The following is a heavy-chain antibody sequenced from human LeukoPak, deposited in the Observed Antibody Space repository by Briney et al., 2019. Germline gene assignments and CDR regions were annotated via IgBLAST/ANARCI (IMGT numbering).Heavy chain of an antibody. Sequence: SETLSLTCTVSGYSISSGYYWSWIRQPPGKGLEWIGYIYYSGSTNYNPSLKSRVTISVDTSKNQFSLKLSSVTAADTAVYYCASVSGSYNSYYMDVWGKGTTVTVSS. CDR2: IYYSGST. D-gene: IGHD3-10*01. V-gene: IGHV4-61*01. J-gene: IGHJ6*03. CDR3: ASVSGSYNSYYMDV. CDR1: GYSISSGYY.